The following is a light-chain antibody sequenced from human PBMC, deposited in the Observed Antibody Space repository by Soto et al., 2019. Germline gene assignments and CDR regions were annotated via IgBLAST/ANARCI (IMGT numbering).Light chain of an antibody. V-gene: IGLV2-14*01. CDR3: CSRASTITYV. CDR1: SSDIGAYNY. Sequence: QSVLTQPASVSGSPGQSITVSCTGTSSDIGAYNYVSWYQQHPGEAPKLIIYEVSNRPSGVSNRFSGSKSGNTASLTISGLQADDEADYYCCSRASTITYVFGSGTQLTVL. CDR2: EVS. J-gene: IGLJ1*01.